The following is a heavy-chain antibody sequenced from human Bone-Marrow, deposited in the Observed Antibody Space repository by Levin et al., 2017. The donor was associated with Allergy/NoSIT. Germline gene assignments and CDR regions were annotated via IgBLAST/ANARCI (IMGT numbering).Heavy chain of an antibody. D-gene: IGHD2/OR15-2a*01. CDR1: GFTFSSYG. Sequence: GGSLRLSCAVSGFTFSSYGMHWVRQAPGKGLEWLAVMSYDGSNTYYADSVKGRFTISRDNSNNTLFLQMSSLTAEDTAVYFCAKDQDKGICTSFGCYYYGLDVWCQGTAVSVSS. CDR3: AKDQDKGICTSFGCYYYGLDV. J-gene: IGHJ6*02. V-gene: IGHV3-30*18. CDR2: MSYDGSNT.